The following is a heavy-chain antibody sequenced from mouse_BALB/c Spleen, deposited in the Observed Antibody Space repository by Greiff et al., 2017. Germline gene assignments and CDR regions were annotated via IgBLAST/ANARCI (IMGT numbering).Heavy chain of an antibody. CDR1: GYTFTSYW. CDR2: IYPGDGDT. Sequence: VQLQQSGAELARPGASVKLSCKASGYTFTSYWMQWVKQRPGQGLEWIGAIYPGDGDTRYTQKFKGKATLTADKSSSTAYMQLSSLASEDSAVYYCARNGYAMDYWGQGTSVTVSS. CDR3: ARNGYAMDY. J-gene: IGHJ4*01. V-gene: IGHV1-87*01.